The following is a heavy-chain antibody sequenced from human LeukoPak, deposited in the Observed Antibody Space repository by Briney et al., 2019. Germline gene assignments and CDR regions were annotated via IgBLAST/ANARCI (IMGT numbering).Heavy chain of an antibody. V-gene: IGHV3-66*01. D-gene: IGHD3-22*01. CDR1: GFTFSSYG. Sequence: GGSLRLSCAASGFTFSSYGMSWVRQAPGKGLEWVSVIYSGGSTYYADSVKGRFTISRDNSKNTLYLQMNSLRAEDTAVYYCAGDEAYYYDSSGYYDDYWGQGTLVTVSS. CDR3: AGDEAYYYDSSGYYDDY. J-gene: IGHJ4*02. CDR2: IYSGGST.